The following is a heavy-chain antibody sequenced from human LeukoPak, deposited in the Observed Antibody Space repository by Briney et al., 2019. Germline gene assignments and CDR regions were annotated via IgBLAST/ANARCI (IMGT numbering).Heavy chain of an antibody. CDR1: GFTFSSYE. D-gene: IGHD6-13*01. Sequence: GGSLRLSCAASGFTFSSYEMNWVRQAPGKGLEWVSYISSSSSTIYYADSVKGRFTISRDNAKNSLYLQMNSLRAEDTAVYYCARDEQPAGYYYYYMDVWGKGTTVTVSS. CDR3: ARDEQPAGYYYYYMDV. J-gene: IGHJ6*03. CDR2: ISSSSSTI. V-gene: IGHV3-48*01.